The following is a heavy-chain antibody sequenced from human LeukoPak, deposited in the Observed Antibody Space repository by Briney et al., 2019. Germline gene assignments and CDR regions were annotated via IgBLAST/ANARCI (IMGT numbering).Heavy chain of an antibody. J-gene: IGHJ5*02. V-gene: IGHV3-74*03. D-gene: IGHD3-10*01. CDR3: ARFPLTYGTA. Sequence: GGSLRLSCAASGFTFSDYWIHWVRQTPGKGLEWVSRISANGGATYADSVLGRFTLSRDNAQNRVYLQMNSLTDEDTAVYFCARFPLTYGTAWGQGTLVTVSS. CDR1: GFTFSDYW. CDR2: ISANGGAT.